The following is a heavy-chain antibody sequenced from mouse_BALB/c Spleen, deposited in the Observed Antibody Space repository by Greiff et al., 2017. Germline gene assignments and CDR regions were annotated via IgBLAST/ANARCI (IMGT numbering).Heavy chain of an antibody. CDR3: ARSQGAYYRDYYAMDY. CDR2: IWSGGST. V-gene: IGHV2-2*02. J-gene: IGHJ4*01. Sequence: QVQLKQSGPGLVQPSQSLSITCTVSGFSLTSYGVHWVRQSPGKGLEWLGVIWSGGSTDYNAAFISRLSISKDNSKSQVFFKMNSLQANDTAIYYCARSQGAYYRDYYAMDYWVKEPQSPSPQ. CDR1: GFSLTSYG. D-gene: IGHD2-14*01.